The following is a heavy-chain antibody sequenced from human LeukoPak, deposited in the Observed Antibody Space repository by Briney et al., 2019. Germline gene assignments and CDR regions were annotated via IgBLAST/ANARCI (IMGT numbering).Heavy chain of an antibody. CDR3: TKDRYCTSSSCPIDY. D-gene: IGHD2-2*01. V-gene: IGHV3-9*01. J-gene: IGHJ4*02. CDR2: INWKSDKI. Sequence: GGSLRLSCAGSGYSFDEYAMHWVRQAPGKGLEWVSGINWKSDKIGYADSVKGRFTISRDNSKNSLYLQMNSLRVEDTALYYCTKDRYCTSSSCPIDYWGQGTMVTVSS. CDR1: GYSFDEYA.